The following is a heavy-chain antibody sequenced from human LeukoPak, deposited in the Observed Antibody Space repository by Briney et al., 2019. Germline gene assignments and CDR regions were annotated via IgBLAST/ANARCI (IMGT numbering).Heavy chain of an antibody. Sequence: SETLSLTCTVSGGSISSYYWSWIRQPPGKGLEWIGYIYYSGSTNYNPSLKSRVTISVDTSKNQFSLKLTSLTAADTSVYFCARGLDYYETTYFDYWGQGTLVTVSS. J-gene: IGHJ4*02. V-gene: IGHV4-59*01. CDR1: GGSISSYY. CDR3: ARGLDYYETTYFDY. D-gene: IGHD3-16*01. CDR2: IYYSGST.